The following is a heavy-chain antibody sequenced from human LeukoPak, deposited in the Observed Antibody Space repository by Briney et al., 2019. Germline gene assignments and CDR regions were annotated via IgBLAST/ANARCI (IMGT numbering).Heavy chain of an antibody. CDR3: AKDQSPYYYYGMDG. Sequence: AGGSLRLSCAASGFSLSDYSMNWVRQAPGKGLEWVSSVSSTSSYTYYVDSVKGRFTISRDNAKNSLYLQMNSLRVEDTAVYFCAKDQSPYYYYGMDGWGQGTAVTVS. CDR1: GFSLSDYS. CDR2: VSSTSSYT. J-gene: IGHJ6*02. V-gene: IGHV3-21*01.